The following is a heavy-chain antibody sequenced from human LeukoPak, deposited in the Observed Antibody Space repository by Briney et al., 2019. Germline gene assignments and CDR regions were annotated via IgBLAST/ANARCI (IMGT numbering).Heavy chain of an antibody. Sequence: GGSLRLSCAASGFTFSDYYMSWIRQAPGKGLEWVSHISSSGSTIYYADSVKGRFTISRDNAKNSLYLQMNSLRAEDTAVYYCASIGAAGYYYYYGMDVWGQGTTVTVSS. D-gene: IGHD6-13*01. CDR2: ISSSGSTI. J-gene: IGHJ6*02. CDR1: GFTFSDYY. V-gene: IGHV3-11*01. CDR3: ASIGAAGYYYYYGMDV.